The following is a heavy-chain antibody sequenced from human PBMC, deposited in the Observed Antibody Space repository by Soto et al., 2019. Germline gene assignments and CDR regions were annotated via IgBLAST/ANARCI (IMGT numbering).Heavy chain of an antibody. Sequence: QVHLVQSGAEVKKPGASVKVSCQGSGYAFTTYGITWVRQAPGQGLERMGWISPHNGNTNYSQKPQGRVTVTRDTSTNTAYMELRRLRYDDTAAYSCPRGRYVDYWGQGALVTVSS. D-gene: IGHD1-1*01. CDR2: ISPHNGNT. CDR3: PRGRYVDY. V-gene: IGHV1-18*01. CDR1: GYAFTTYG. J-gene: IGHJ4*02.